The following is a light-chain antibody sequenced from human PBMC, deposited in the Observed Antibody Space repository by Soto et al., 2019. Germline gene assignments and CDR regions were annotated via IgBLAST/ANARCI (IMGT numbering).Light chain of an antibody. Sequence: QSALTQPASVSGSPGQSITISCTGTSSDVGGYNYVSWYQQHPDKAPKLMIYEVSNRPSGVSNRFSGSKSGNTASLTISGLQAEDEADYYCSPYTSSSTPYVFGTGTKLTVL. CDR3: SPYTSSSTPYV. V-gene: IGLV2-14*01. J-gene: IGLJ1*01. CDR1: SSDVGGYNY. CDR2: EVS.